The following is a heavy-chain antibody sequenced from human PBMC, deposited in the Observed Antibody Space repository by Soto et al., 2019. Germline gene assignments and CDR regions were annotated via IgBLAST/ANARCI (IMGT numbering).Heavy chain of an antibody. V-gene: IGHV1-3*04. CDR3: ARSYKLFHFDSSGYLDY. CDR1: GYTWKNYA. D-gene: IGHD3-22*01. Sequence: ASVKVSCKTSGYTWKNYAMNWVRQAPGQRLEWMGWINTGDVNAKYSEKLQGRATITKDTAANTIYLQLSSLTSEDTAVYYCARSYKLFHFDSSGYLDYWGQGTRVTVSS. J-gene: IGHJ4*02. CDR2: INTGDVNA.